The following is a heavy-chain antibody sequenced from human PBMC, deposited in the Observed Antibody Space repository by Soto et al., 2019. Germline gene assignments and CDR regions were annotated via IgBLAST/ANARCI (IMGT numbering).Heavy chain of an antibody. J-gene: IGHJ4*02. CDR3: ARDTGGSYDY. Sequence: EVQLVESGGGLVQPGGSLRLSCAASGFTFSDYYMDWVRQVPGKGLEWVGRSRNKGNNYNTEYAASVKDRFTISRDSSKDLMYLQMNSLKTEDTAVYYCARDTGGSYDYWGQGALVTVSS. CDR2: SRNKGNNYNT. V-gene: IGHV3-72*01. CDR1: GFTFSDYY. D-gene: IGHD1-26*01.